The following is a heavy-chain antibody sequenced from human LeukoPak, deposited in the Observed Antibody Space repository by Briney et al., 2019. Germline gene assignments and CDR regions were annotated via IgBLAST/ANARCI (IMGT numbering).Heavy chain of an antibody. CDR2: IYHNGRT. CDR1: GGSISSGDYY. V-gene: IGHV4-30-2*01. D-gene: IGHD1-1*01. J-gene: IGHJ4*02. Sequence: PSQTLSLTCTVSGGSISSGDYYCTWIRQPPGKGLEWIGYIYHNGRTYYNPSLESRVTISVDRSKNHFSLNLTYVTAADTAVYYCARGDDGIDYWGQGALVTVSS. CDR3: ARGDDGIDY.